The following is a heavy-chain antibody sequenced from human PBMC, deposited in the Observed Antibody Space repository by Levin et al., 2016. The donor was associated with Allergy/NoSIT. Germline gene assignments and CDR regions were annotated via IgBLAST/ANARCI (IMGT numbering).Heavy chain of an antibody. CDR3: ASFWSGYQSPHY. J-gene: IGHJ4*02. CDR2: IYYSGST. D-gene: IGHD3-3*01. V-gene: IGHV4-39*01. Sequence: RQAPGKGLEWIGSIYYSGSTYYNPSLKSRVTISVDTSKNQFSLKLSSVTAADTAVYYCASFWSGYQSPHYWGQGTLVRLL.